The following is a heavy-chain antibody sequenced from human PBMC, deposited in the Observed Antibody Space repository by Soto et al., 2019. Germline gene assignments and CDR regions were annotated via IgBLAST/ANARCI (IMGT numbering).Heavy chain of an antibody. D-gene: IGHD3-22*01. Sequence: SETLSLTCTVSGGSISSYYWSWIRQPPGKGLEWIGYIYYSGSTNYNPSLKSRVTISVDTSKNQFSLKLSSVTAADTAVYYCAREDYDSSGYYPKFVYWGQGTLVTVSS. CDR2: IYYSGST. CDR1: GGSISSYY. J-gene: IGHJ4*02. CDR3: AREDYDSSGYYPKFVY. V-gene: IGHV4-59*01.